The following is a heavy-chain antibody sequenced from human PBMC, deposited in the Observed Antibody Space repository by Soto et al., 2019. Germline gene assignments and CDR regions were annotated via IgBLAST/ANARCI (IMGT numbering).Heavy chain of an antibody. CDR1: GGSFSGYY. Sequence: QVQLQQWGAGPLRPLETLSLTCGVSGGSFSGYYWAWFRHSPGKGLEWMGEINDRGSINYNPSLKSRVSISSDASKNHYSLNLRSVTAADTAVYDCARESHDILTGPPWGWYFDLWGRGTLVTVSS. CDR3: ARESHDILTGPPWGWYFDL. J-gene: IGHJ2*01. CDR2: INDRGSI. V-gene: IGHV4-34*01. D-gene: IGHD3-9*01.